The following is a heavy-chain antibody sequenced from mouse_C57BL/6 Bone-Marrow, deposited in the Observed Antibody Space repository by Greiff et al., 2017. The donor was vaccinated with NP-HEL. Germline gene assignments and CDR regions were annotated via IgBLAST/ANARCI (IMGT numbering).Heavy chain of an antibody. J-gene: IGHJ2*01. CDR3: TRSPHITTVVVCFDY. CDR2: IDPNSGGT. V-gene: IGHV1-62-3*01. Sequence: QVQLQQPGAELVKPGASVKLSCKASGYTFTSYWMHWVKQRPGRGLEWIGRIDPNSGGTKYNEKFKSKAILTADKSSSTAYMELRSLTSEDSAVYYCTRSPHITTVVVCFDYWGQGTTLTVSS. D-gene: IGHD1-1*01. CDR1: GYTFTSYW.